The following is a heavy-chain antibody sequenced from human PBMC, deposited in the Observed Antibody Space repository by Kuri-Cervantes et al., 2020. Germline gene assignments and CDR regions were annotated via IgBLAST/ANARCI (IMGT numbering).Heavy chain of an antibody. V-gene: IGHV5-51*01. D-gene: IGHD4-17*01. CDR3: ARRSNYGDYYFDY. Sequence: GGSLRLSCKGSGYSFTSYWIGWVRQMPGKGLEWTGIIYPGDSDTRYSPSFQGQVTISADKSISTAYLQWSSLKASDTAMYYCARRSNYGDYYFDYWGQGTLVTVSS. CDR1: GYSFTSYW. J-gene: IGHJ4*02. CDR2: IYPGDSDT.